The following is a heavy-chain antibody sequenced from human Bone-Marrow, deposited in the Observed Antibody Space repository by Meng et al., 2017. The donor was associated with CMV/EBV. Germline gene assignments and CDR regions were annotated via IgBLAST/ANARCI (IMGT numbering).Heavy chain of an antibody. Sequence: GESLKISCAASGFTFSSYSMNWVRQAPGKGLEWVSSISSSSSYIYYADSVKGRFTISRDNAKNSLYLQMNSLTAEDTAVYYCVKERLTRSHSSFDSWGQGTLVTV. CDR3: VKERLTRSHSSFDS. CDR1: GFTFSSYS. CDR2: ISSSSSYI. D-gene: IGHD2-15*01. J-gene: IGHJ4*02. V-gene: IGHV3-21*01.